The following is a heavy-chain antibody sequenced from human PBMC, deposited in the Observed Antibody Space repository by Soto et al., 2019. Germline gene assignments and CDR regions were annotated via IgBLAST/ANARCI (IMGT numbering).Heavy chain of an antibody. J-gene: IGHJ3*02. D-gene: IGHD4-17*01. CDR1: GFTFSSYG. V-gene: IGHV3-30*18. CDR3: AKGGGLVMGDGDPGAFDI. CDR2: ISYDGSNK. Sequence: GGSLRLSCAASGFTFSSYGMHWVRQAPGKGLEWVAVISYDGSNKYYADSVKGRFTISRDNSKNTLYLQMNSLRAEDTAVYYCAKGGGLVMGDGDPGAFDIWGQGTMVTVSS.